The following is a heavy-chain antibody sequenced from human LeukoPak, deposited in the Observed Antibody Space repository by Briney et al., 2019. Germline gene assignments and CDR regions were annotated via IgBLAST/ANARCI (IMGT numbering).Heavy chain of an antibody. CDR3: ARAFYCTNGVCSSSGDH. D-gene: IGHD2-8*01. CDR1: GFPFSSYA. V-gene: IGHV3-23*01. J-gene: IGHJ4*02. Sequence: GGSLTLSCAASGFPFSSYAMKWVRQAAGKGLEWVSGISGSGGGTFYGASAKGRFTISRDNSRNTLYLQMNNLKVEDTATYYCARAFYCTNGVCSSSGDHWGQGTLVTVSS. CDR2: ISGSGGGT.